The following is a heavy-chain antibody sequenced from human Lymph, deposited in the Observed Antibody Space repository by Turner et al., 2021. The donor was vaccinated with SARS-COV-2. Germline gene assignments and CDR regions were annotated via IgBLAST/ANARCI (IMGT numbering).Heavy chain of an antibody. V-gene: IGHV3-66*01. J-gene: IGHJ3*02. CDR2: IYSGGST. CDR3: ARDFREGAFDI. Sequence: VQLVESGGGVVQPGRSLRRSCAASGFTFSSYAMHWVRQAPGKGLEWVSVIYSGGSTYYADSVKGRFTISRDNSKNTLFLQMNSLRAEDTAVYYCARDFREGAFDIWGQGTMVTISS. CDR1: GFTFSSYA. D-gene: IGHD3-10*01.